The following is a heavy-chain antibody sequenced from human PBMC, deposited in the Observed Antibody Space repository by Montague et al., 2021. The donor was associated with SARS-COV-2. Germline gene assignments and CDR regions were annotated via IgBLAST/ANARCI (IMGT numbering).Heavy chain of an antibody. V-gene: IGHV4-59*01. CDR3: ARGIFTIPFIPAHYYMDV. CDR1: GGSISSYY. D-gene: IGHD3-3*01. Sequence: SETLSLTCTVSGGSISSYYWSWIRQPPGKGLEWIGYIYYSGSTNYNPSLKSRVTISVDTSKNQFSLKLSSVTAGDTAVYYCARGIFTIPFIPAHYYMDVWGKGTTVTVSS. CDR2: IYYSGST. J-gene: IGHJ6*03.